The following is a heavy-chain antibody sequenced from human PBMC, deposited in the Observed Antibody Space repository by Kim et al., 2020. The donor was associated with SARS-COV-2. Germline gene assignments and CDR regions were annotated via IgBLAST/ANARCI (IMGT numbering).Heavy chain of an antibody. D-gene: IGHD6-6*01. V-gene: IGHV4-59*13. Sequence: SETLSLTCTVSGGSISSYYWSWIRQPPGKGLEWIGYIYYSGSTNYNPSLKSRVTISVDTSKNQFSLKLSSVTAADTAVYYCARDRGAARPDWFDPWGQGTLVTVSS. CDR3: ARDRGAARPDWFDP. CDR1: GGSISSYY. J-gene: IGHJ5*02. CDR2: IYYSGST.